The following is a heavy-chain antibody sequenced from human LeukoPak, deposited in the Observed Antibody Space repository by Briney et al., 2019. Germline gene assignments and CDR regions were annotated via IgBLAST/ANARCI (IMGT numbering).Heavy chain of an antibody. CDR2: MNPNSGNT. J-gene: IGHJ3*02. CDR1: GYTFTSYD. D-gene: IGHD3-22*01. Sequence: ASVKVSCKASGYTFTSYDINWVRQATGQGLEWMGWMNPNSGNTGYAQKFQGRVTMTRNTSISTAYMELSSLRSEDTAVYYCAGERSSGYNDAFDIWGQGTMVSVSS. CDR3: AGERSSGYNDAFDI. V-gene: IGHV1-8*01.